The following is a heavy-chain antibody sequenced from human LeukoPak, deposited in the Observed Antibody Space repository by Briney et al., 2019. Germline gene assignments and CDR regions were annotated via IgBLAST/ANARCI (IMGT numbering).Heavy chain of an antibody. V-gene: IGHV3-20*04. J-gene: IGHJ4*02. Sequence: PGGSLRLSCAVSGLTFDDYGMSWVRQAPGKGLEWVSGINWDGESTGYRDSVQGRFIISRDNAENALYLQMNGLRAEDTAVYYCARDLSASWYSLAYWGRGTPVTVSS. CDR3: ARDLSASWYSLAY. CDR2: INWDGEST. CDR1: GLTFDDYG. D-gene: IGHD6-13*01.